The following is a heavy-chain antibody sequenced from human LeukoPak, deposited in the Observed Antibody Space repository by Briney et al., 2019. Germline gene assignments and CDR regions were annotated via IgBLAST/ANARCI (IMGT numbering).Heavy chain of an antibody. J-gene: IGHJ2*01. D-gene: IGHD2-21*02. Sequence: GGSLRLSCAASGFTFSDYYMSWIRQAPGKGLEWVSYISSSGSTIYYADSVKGRFTISRDNAKNSLYLQMNSLRAEDTAVYYCARDRHIVVVTAVDWYFDLWGRGTLVTVSS. CDR1: GFTFSDYY. V-gene: IGHV3-11*01. CDR3: ARDRHIVVVTAVDWYFDL. CDR2: ISSSGSTI.